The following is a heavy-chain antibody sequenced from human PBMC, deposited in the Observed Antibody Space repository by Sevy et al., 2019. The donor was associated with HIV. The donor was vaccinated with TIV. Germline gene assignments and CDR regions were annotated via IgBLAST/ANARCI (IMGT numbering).Heavy chain of an antibody. CDR1: GFGVSRSA. V-gene: IGHV3-53*01. D-gene: IGHD1-26*01. CDR2: IYSGGTP. Sequence: GGSLRLSCAASGFGVSRSAMNWVRQAPGKGLEWVSAIYSGGTPYYADSVEGRSTISRDNTKNTLYLQMTSLSPEDTAVYYCARRLGAVDDAFDIWGQGTMVTVSS. CDR3: ARRLGAVDDAFDI. J-gene: IGHJ3*02.